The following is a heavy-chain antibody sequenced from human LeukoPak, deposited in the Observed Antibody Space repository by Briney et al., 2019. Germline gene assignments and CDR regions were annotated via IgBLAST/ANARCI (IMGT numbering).Heavy chain of an antibody. V-gene: IGHV3-23*01. D-gene: IGHD6-13*01. CDR3: ARRGGSSWSSFDY. CDR2: ISGLGGSA. CDR1: GFIFNNYA. Sequence: GGSLRLSCVAPGFIFNNYAMNWVRQAPGKGLEWVSGISGLGGSAYYAASVKGRFIISRDNSGNTLFFQLTNLRVEDTAVYYCARRGGSSWSSFDYWGHGTLVTVSS. J-gene: IGHJ4*01.